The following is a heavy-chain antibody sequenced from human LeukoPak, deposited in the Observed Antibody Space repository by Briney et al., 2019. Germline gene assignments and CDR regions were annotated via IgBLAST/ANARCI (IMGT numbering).Heavy chain of an antibody. J-gene: IGHJ6*02. CDR1: GFTFGSYT. CDR2: ITSSGSYI. Sequence: PGVPLRLSCAAPGFTFGSYTLYSVRQAPGKGLEWLSSITSSGSYIYYGDSVKGRFTISRDNAKSSVYLQVNSLRAEDTAVYYCAGGTVVTPSFYYGLDVWGQGTTVTVTS. V-gene: IGHV3-21*01. CDR3: AGGTVVTPSFYYGLDV. D-gene: IGHD4-23*01.